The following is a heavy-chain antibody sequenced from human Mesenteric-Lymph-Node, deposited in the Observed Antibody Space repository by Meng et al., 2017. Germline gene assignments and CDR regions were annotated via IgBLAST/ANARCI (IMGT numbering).Heavy chain of an antibody. V-gene: IGHV4-38-2*01. J-gene: IGHJ4*02. CDR2: IFQSGGT. CDR3: ARVPIIRGFLSSFDS. CDR1: DFSIISGHY. D-gene: IGHD3-10*01. Sequence: SETLSLTCAVSDFSIISGHYWGWVRQPPGGGLEWIGSIFQSGGTYYNSSLKRRVTMSVDTSKNQFSLKLRSVTAADTAVYYFARVPIIRGFLSSFDSWGQGILVTVSS.